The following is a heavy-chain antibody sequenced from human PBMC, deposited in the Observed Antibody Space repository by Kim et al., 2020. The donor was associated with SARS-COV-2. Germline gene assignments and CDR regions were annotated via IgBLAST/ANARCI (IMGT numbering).Heavy chain of an antibody. J-gene: IGHJ6*02. CDR3: AGNLRWYPDGGMDV. CDR2: INHSGST. V-gene: IGHV4-34*01. D-gene: IGHD2-15*01. CDR1: GGSFSDYY. Sequence: SETLSLTCAVYGGSFSDYYWSWIRQPPGKGLEWIGEINHSGSTNYNLSLKSRVTISVDTSTNQFSLILSSVTAADTAVYYCAGNLRWYPDGGMDVWGQGTTVTVSS.